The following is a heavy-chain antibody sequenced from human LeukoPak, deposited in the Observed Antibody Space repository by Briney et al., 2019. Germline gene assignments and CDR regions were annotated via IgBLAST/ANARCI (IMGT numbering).Heavy chain of an antibody. J-gene: IGHJ4*02. CDR2: IDPSDSYT. CDR3: AKPHFDSSGFEFDY. V-gene: IGHV5-10-1*04. CDR1: EYTFTSYW. Sequence: GESLKTSCKGSEYTFTSYWIGWVRQMPGKGLEWMGRIDPSDSYTNYSPSFQGQVPISADKSISTAYLQWSSLKAPDTAMYYCAKPHFDSSGFEFDYWGQGTLVTVSS. D-gene: IGHD3-22*01.